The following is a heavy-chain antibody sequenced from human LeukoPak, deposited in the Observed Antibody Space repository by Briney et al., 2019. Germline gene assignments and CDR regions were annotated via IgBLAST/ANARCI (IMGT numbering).Heavy chain of an antibody. CDR2: ISGSGGAT. Sequence: GSLRLSCAASGFTFSTYAMHWVRQPPGKGLEWVSAISGSGGATYHADADSVKGRFIISRDNSKNTLYLQINSLRVEDTAVYYCAKDGYNYDSSGHFDYWGQGTLVTVSS. D-gene: IGHD3-22*01. CDR3: AKDGYNYDSSGHFDY. CDR1: GFTFSTYA. V-gene: IGHV3-23*01. J-gene: IGHJ4*02.